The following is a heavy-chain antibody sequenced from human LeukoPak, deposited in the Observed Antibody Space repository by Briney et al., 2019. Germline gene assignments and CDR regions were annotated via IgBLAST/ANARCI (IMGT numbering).Heavy chain of an antibody. J-gene: IGHJ4*02. Sequence: ASVKVSCKASGYTFTSYGISWVRQAPGQGLEWMGWISAYNGNTNYAQKLQGRVTLTTDTSTSHAYMGLRSLRSDDSAGYYCARVSVLYRYWGQGTLVTVSS. D-gene: IGHD5/OR15-5a*01. CDR3: ARVSVLYRY. CDR2: ISAYNGNT. V-gene: IGHV1-18*01. CDR1: GYTFTSYG.